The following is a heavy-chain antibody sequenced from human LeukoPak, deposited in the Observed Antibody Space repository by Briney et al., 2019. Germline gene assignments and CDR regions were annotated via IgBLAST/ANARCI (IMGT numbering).Heavy chain of an antibody. CDR3: ARSCPSIFGSGHFDY. V-gene: IGHV4-39*01. D-gene: IGHD3-3*01. Sequence: SETLSLTCTVSGGSISSSSYYWGWIRQPPGKGLEWIGSIYYSGSTYYNPSLKSRVTISVDTSKNQFSLKLSSVIAADTAVYYCARSCPSIFGSGHFDYWGQGTLVTVSS. CDR2: IYYSGST. J-gene: IGHJ4*02. CDR1: GGSISSSSYY.